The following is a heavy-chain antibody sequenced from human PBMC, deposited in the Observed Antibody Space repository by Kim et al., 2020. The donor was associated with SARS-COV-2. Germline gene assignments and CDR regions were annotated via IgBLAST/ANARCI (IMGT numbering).Heavy chain of an antibody. CDR3: ASILIYGGMNFDY. Sequence: YHPPLKSRVTISVDTSKNQFSLKLSSVTATDTAVYYCASILIYGGMNFDYWGQGTLVTVSS. V-gene: IGHV4-39*01. J-gene: IGHJ4*02. D-gene: IGHD4-17*01.